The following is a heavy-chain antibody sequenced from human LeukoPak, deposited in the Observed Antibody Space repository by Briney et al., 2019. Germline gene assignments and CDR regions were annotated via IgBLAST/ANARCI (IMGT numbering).Heavy chain of an antibody. V-gene: IGHV4-34*01. Sequence: SETLSLTCAVYVGSFSGYYWSWIRQPPGKGLEWIGEINHSGSTNYNSSLKSRVTISVDTSKNQYSLKLSSVTAADTAVYYCARGYYGSGSHCCHMDVWGKGTTITVS. CDR3: ARGYYGSGSHCCHMDV. D-gene: IGHD3-10*01. CDR1: VGSFSGYY. CDR2: INHSGST. J-gene: IGHJ6*03.